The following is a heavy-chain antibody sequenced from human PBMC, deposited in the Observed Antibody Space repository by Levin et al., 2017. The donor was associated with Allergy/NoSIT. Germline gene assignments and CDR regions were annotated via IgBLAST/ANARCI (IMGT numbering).Heavy chain of an antibody. Sequence: GGSLRLSCAASGFTFDDYAMHWVRQAPGKGLEWVSGISWNSGNIGYADSVKGRFTISRDSAKNSLYLQMNSLRAEDTALYYCGKDMHSSGWYVDYWGQGTQVTVSS. CDR2: ISWNSGNI. CDR1: GFTFDDYA. V-gene: IGHV3-9*01. D-gene: IGHD6-19*01. J-gene: IGHJ4*02. CDR3: GKDMHSSGWYVDY.